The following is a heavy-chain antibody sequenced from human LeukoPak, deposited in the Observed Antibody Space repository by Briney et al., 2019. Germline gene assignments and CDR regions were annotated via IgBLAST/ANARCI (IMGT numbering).Heavy chain of an antibody. J-gene: IGHJ4*02. V-gene: IGHV1-2*02. D-gene: IGHD6-19*01. CDR3: ARMTSSGWYAAGYYFDY. CDR2: INPNSGGT. CDR1: GYTFTGYY. Sequence: ASVKVSCKASGYTFTGYYMHWVRQAPGQGLEWMGWINPNSGGTYYAQKFQGRVTMTSDTSISTAYMELSRLRSDNTAVYYCARMTSSGWYAAGYYFDYWGQGTLVTVSS.